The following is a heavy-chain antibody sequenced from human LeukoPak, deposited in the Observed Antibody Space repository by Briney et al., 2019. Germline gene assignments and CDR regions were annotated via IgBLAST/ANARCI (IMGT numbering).Heavy chain of an antibody. V-gene: IGHV1-18*01. CDR2: ISGYNGNT. Sequence: ASVKVSCKASGYTFTNYGISWVRQAPGQGLEXXXWISGYNGNTNYAQKFQGRVTMTTDTSTTTAFMELRSLRSDDTAVYYCARDWGQTDSPLDYWGQGTLVTVSS. D-gene: IGHD3-16*01. CDR1: GYTFTNYG. J-gene: IGHJ4*02. CDR3: ARDWGQTDSPLDY.